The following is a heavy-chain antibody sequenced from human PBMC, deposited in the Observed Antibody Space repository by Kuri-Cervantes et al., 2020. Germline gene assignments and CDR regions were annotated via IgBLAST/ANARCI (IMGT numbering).Heavy chain of an antibody. V-gene: IGHV1-69*13. J-gene: IGHJ6*02. D-gene: IGHD3-10*01. CDR3: APGAYGSGSYHTHYYYGMDV. Sequence: SVKVSCKASGGTFSSYAISWVRQAPGQGLEWMGGIIPIFGTANYAQKFQGRVTITADESTSTAYMELSGLRSEDTAVYYCAPGAYGSGSYHTHYYYGMDVWGQGTTVTVSS. CDR1: GGTFSSYA. CDR2: IIPIFGTA.